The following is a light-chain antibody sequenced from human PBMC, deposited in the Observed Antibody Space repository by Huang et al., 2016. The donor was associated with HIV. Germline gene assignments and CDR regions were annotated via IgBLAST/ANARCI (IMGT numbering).Light chain of an antibody. CDR2: SAS. CDR1: QSISTN. V-gene: IGKV3-15*01. Sequence: EIMLTQSPATLSVSPGERATLSCRASQSISTNLAWYQQKPGLAPRLLIYSASTRATGIPARFSGSVSGTEFTLTISSLQSEDFAVYYCQQGETFGQGTKLEIK. J-gene: IGKJ2*01. CDR3: QQGET.